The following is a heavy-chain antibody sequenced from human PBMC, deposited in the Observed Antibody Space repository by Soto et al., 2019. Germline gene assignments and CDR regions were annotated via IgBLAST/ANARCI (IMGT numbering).Heavy chain of an antibody. CDR3: ARLPPSRIAVANDY. CDR2: INAGNGNT. J-gene: IGHJ4*02. D-gene: IGHD6-19*01. CDR1: GYTFTSYA. Sequence: QVPLVQSGAEVKKPGASVKVSCNASGYTFTSYAMHWVRQAPGQRLEWMGWINAGNGNTKYSQKFQGRVTITRDTSASTAYMELSSLRSEDTAVYYCARLPPSRIAVANDYWGQGTLVTVSS. V-gene: IGHV1-3*01.